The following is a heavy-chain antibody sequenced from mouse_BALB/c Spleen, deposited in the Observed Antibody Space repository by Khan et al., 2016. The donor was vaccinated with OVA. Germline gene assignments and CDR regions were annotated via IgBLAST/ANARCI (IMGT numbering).Heavy chain of an antibody. CDR1: GYTFTSYY. CDR3: TRTGDGNPFAY. J-gene: IGHJ3*01. Sequence: QVQLQQSGAELVKPGASVKLSCKASGYTFTSYYMYWVKQRPGQGLEWIGGIDPNNGGTYFNEKFKSKATLPVDKSYSTAYMQVSSLTSEDSAVYNCTRTGDGNPFAYWGQGTLVTVSA. V-gene: IGHV1S81*02. CDR2: IDPNNGGT. D-gene: IGHD2-1*01.